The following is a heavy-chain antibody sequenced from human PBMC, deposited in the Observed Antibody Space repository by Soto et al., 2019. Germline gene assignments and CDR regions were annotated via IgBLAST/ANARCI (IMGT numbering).Heavy chain of an antibody. V-gene: IGHV4-39*01. CDR3: ARLHYYDSSVIDY. CDR2: IYYSGST. Sequence: SATLSLTCTVSGGSISSSSYYWGWIRQPPGKGLEWIGSIYYSGSTYYNPSLKSRVTISVDTSKNQFSLKLSSVTAADTAVYYCARLHYYDSSVIDYWGQGTLVTVSS. D-gene: IGHD3-22*01. CDR1: GGSISSSSYY. J-gene: IGHJ4*02.